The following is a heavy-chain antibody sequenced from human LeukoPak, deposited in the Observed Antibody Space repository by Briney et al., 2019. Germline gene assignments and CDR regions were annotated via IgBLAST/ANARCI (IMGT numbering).Heavy chain of an antibody. CDR2: IRYDGSNK. CDR1: GFTFSSYG. J-gene: IGHJ3*02. CDR3: AKPVLRDDAFDI. V-gene: IGHV3-30*02. D-gene: IGHD4-17*01. Sequence: GGSLRLSCAASGFTFSSYGMHWVRQAPGKGLEWVAFIRYDGSNKYYADSVKGRFTISRDNSKNTPYLQMNSLRAEDTAVYYCAKPVLRDDAFDIRGQGTMVTVSS.